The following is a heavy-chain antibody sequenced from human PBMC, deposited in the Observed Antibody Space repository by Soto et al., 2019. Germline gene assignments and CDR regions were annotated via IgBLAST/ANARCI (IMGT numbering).Heavy chain of an antibody. D-gene: IGHD2-2*01. V-gene: IGHV3-23*01. Sequence: PGGSQRLSCAASGFTFRTYARSWVRQAPGKGLEWVSAISGSGGSPSYADSVQGRFTISRDNPKNTLYLQMNSLRAEDTAMYYCAKARCSTTNCYVPDYWGQGTLVTVSS. CDR2: ISGSGGSP. CDR3: AKARCSTTNCYVPDY. CDR1: GFTFRTYA. J-gene: IGHJ4*02.